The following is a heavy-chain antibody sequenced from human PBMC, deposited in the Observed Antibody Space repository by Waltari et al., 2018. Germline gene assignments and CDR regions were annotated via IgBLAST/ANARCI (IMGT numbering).Heavy chain of an antibody. Sequence: EVQLVEAGGDIVQPGGSLRLCCAASGFRFIDYWLHWVRQVPGKGLGWVSRDNSDGVSISYSDSVKGRCTIARDNSKKMLYLPLNSLRDEDTAVYYCARKGGRGYTYGPFYYDSWGQGTLVTVSS. CDR3: ARKGGRGYTYGPFYYDS. CDR2: DNSDGVSI. J-gene: IGHJ4*02. CDR1: GFRFIDYW. V-gene: IGHV3-74*01. D-gene: IGHD5-18*01.